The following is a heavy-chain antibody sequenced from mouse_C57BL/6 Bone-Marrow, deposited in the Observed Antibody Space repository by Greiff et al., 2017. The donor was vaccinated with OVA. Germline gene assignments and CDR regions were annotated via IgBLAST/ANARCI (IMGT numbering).Heavy chain of an antibody. Sequence: QVQLQQSGAELARPGASVKMSCKASGFTFTSYTMHWVKQRPGQGLEWIGYINPSSGYTKYNQKFKDKATLTADKSSSTAYMQLSGLTSEDSAVYDCARRGIYYGTAWFAYWGQGTLVTVSA. D-gene: IGHD2-1*01. CDR3: ARRGIYYGTAWFAY. V-gene: IGHV1-4*01. CDR2: INPSSGYT. CDR1: GFTFTSYT. J-gene: IGHJ3*01.